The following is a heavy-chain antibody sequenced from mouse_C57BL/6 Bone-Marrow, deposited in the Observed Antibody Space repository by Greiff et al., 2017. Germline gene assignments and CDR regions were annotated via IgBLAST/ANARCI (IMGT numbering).Heavy chain of an antibody. D-gene: IGHD1-1*01. Sequence: QVQLQQSGAELARPGASVKLSCKASGYTFTSYGISWVKQRTGQGLEWIGEIYPSSGNTYYNEKFKGKATLTADKSSSTAYMELRSLTSEDSAVYFCARKGIYGSIYYFDYWGQGTTLTVSS. CDR3: ARKGIYGSIYYFDY. CDR1: GYTFTSYG. V-gene: IGHV1-81*01. J-gene: IGHJ2*01. CDR2: IYPSSGNT.